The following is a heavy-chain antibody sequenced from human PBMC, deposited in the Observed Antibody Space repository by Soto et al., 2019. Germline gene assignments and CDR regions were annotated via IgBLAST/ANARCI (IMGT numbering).Heavy chain of an antibody. CDR3: ARGMYSRHTEYGMDV. D-gene: IGHD6-13*01. CDR1: GYTFTSYY. J-gene: IGHJ6*02. Sequence: ASVKVSCKASGYTFTSYYMHWVRQAPGQGLEWMGIINPSGGSTSYAQKFQGRVTMTRDTSTSTVYMELSRLRSEDTAVYYCARGMYSRHTEYGMDVWGQGTTETVSS. V-gene: IGHV1-46*01. CDR2: INPSGGST.